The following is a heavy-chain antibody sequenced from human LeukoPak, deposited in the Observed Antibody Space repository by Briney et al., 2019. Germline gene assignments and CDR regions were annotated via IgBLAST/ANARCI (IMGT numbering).Heavy chain of an antibody. CDR1: GFTFSSYS. J-gene: IGHJ5*02. CDR3: ARDFDYSYGYSWFDP. Sequence: NPGGSLRLSCAASGFTFSSYSMNCVRQAPGKGLEWVSSISSSSSYIYYADSVKGRFTISRDNAKNSLYLQMNSLRAEDTAVYYCARDFDYSYGYSWFDPWGQGTLVTVSS. D-gene: IGHD5-18*01. CDR2: ISSSSSYI. V-gene: IGHV3-21*01.